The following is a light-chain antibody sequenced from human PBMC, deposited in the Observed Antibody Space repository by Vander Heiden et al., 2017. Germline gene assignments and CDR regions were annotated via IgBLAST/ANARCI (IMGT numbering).Light chain of an antibody. CDR2: GTS. J-gene: IGKJ2*01. V-gene: IGKV3-20*01. CDR3: KQYSRSPRT. CDR1: QSISSSY. Sequence: ELVLRQSPGTLSLSPGERAALSCRASQSISSSYLAWYQQKPGQAPRLLIHGTSSRANGIPDRFSGSGSGTDFTLTITRLEPEDFAVYYCKQYSRSPRTFGQGTKLEIK.